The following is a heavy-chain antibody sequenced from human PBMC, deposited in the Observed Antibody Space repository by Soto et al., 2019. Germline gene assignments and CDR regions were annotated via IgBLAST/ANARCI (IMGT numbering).Heavy chain of an antibody. CDR1: GFTFSSYW. J-gene: IGHJ4*02. Sequence: GGSLRLSCAASGFTFSSYWMHWVRQAPGKGLVWVSRINSDGSSTSYADSVKGRFTISRDNAKNTLYLQMNSLRAEDTAVYYCASVDYYGSGSYYPIDYWGQGTLVTVSS. D-gene: IGHD3-10*01. CDR3: ASVDYYGSGSYYPIDY. V-gene: IGHV3-74*01. CDR2: INSDGSST.